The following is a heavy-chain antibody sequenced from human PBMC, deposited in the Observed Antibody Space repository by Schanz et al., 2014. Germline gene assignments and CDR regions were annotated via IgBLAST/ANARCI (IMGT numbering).Heavy chain of an antibody. Sequence: VQLVESGGGVVQPGRSLRLSCAASGFTFSSYGMHWVRQAPGKGLEWVAVIWYDGSNKYYADSVKGRFTISRDNSKNTLFLQMNSLRAEDTAVYYCARAGYDADNWFDPWGQGTLVTVSS. J-gene: IGHJ5*02. CDR3: ARAGYDADNWFDP. V-gene: IGHV3-33*01. CDR1: GFTFSSYG. CDR2: IWYDGSNK. D-gene: IGHD2-2*01.